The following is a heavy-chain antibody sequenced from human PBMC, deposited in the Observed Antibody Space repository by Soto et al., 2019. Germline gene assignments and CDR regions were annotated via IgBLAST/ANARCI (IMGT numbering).Heavy chain of an antibody. CDR3: ARVDCSGGSCYSDYYCGMDV. CDR2: IYYSGST. CDR1: GGSISSGGYY. V-gene: IGHV4-31*03. J-gene: IGHJ6*02. D-gene: IGHD2-15*01. Sequence: QVQLQESGPGLVKPSQTLSLTCTVSGGSISSGGYYWSWIRQHPGKGLEWIGYIYYSGSTYYNPSLKSRVTISVDTSKNQFSLKLSSVTAADTAVYYCARVDCSGGSCYSDYYCGMDVWGQGTTVTVSS.